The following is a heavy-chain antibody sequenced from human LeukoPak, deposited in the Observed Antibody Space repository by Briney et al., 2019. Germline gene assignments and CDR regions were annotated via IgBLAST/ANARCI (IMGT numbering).Heavy chain of an antibody. Sequence: GRSLRLSCAASGFTFSSFGMHWVRQAPGKGLEWVTVISYDGSKKYYADSVKGRFTISRDNSKNTLYLQMNSLRAEDTAVYYCAKDRYGPSMEVPWGQGTLVTVSS. CDR1: GFTFSSFG. CDR3: AKDRYGPSMEVP. J-gene: IGHJ5*02. CDR2: ISYDGSKK. D-gene: IGHD2/OR15-2a*01. V-gene: IGHV3-30*18.